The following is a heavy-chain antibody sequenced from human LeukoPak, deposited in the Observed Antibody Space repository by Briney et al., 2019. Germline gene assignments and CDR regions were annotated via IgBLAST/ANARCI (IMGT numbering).Heavy chain of an antibody. Sequence: GASVNVSCKASGYTFTNYGIRWVHQAPGQGLEWMGWISTDNGNTNYAQKFQGRVTMTTDTSTSTAYMEMTSLRSDDKAIYFCAKDRAVYCGASTCLLLGNCGQGSLLTVSS. J-gene: IGHJ4*02. D-gene: IGHD2-21*01. V-gene: IGHV1-18*01. CDR1: GYTFTNYG. CDR2: ISTDNGNT. CDR3: AKDRAVYCGASTCLLLGN.